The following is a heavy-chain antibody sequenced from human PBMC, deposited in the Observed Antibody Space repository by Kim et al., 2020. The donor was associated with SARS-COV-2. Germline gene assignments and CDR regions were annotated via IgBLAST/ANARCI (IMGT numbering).Heavy chain of an antibody. V-gene: IGHV6-1*01. D-gene: IGHD6-13*01. CDR3: ARGDPPAAAERNYYYFYGMDV. CDR1: GDSVSSNSAA. Sequence: SQTLSLTCAISGDSVSSNSAAWNWIRQSPSRGLEWLGRTYYRSKWYNDYAVSVKSRITINPDTSKNQFSLQLNSVTPEDTAVYYCARGDPPAAAERNYYYFYGMDVWGQGTTVTVSS. J-gene: IGHJ6*02. CDR2: TYYRSKWYN.